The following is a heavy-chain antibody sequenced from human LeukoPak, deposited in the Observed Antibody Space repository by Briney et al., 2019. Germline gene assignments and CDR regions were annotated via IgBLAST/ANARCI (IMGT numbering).Heavy chain of an antibody. J-gene: IGHJ4*02. D-gene: IGHD6-19*01. CDR1: GFTVSSNY. Sequence: GGSLRLSCAASGFTVSSNYMSWVRQAPGKGLEWVGRIKSKTDGGTTDYAAPVKGRFTISRDDSKNTLYLQMNSLKTEDTAVYYCTTGIAVAGYWGQGTLVTVSS. V-gene: IGHV3-15*01. CDR3: TTGIAVAGY. CDR2: IKSKTDGGTT.